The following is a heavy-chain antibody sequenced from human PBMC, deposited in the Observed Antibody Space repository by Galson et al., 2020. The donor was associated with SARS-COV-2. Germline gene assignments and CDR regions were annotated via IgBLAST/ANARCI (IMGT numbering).Heavy chain of an antibody. CDR2: TYQSGRS. CDR1: GYSISSGYF. CDR3: ARGLSVLVRVDY. J-gene: IGHJ4*02. D-gene: IGHD3-10*01. Sequence: SESLSLTCTVSGYSISSGYFWGWTRRSPGKGLEWFGSTYQSGRSLYSPSLKSRVSMSVDTSRNQLSLKLASVTAADTAVYYCARGLSVLVRVDYWGQGTRVTVSS. V-gene: IGHV4-38-2*02.